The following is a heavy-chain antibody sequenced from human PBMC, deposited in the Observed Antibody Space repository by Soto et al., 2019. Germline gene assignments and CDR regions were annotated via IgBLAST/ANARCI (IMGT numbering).Heavy chain of an antibody. D-gene: IGHD3-10*01. V-gene: IGHV3-11*01. Sequence: LSLYCAASGFTFIYYDMSWIRQAPGKGLEWVSYISSTGSTKYYADSVKGRFTMSRDNAKNSLFLQMNSLRAEDTAVYYCARSGFQVAFDSWGQGTMVTVSS. CDR2: ISSTGSTK. CDR1: GFTFIYYD. CDR3: ARSGFQVAFDS. J-gene: IGHJ3*02.